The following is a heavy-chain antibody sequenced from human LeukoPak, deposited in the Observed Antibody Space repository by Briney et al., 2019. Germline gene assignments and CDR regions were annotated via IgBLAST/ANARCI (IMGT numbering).Heavy chain of an antibody. Sequence: GGSLRLSCAASGFTVSSNYMSWVRQAPGKGLEWVSAISGSGGSTYYADSVKGRFTISRDNSKNTLYLQMNSLRAEDTAVYYCAGYGGSYPYYMDVWGKGTTVTISS. CDR1: GFTVSSNY. CDR2: ISGSGGST. D-gene: IGHD1-26*01. CDR3: AGYGGSYPYYMDV. J-gene: IGHJ6*03. V-gene: IGHV3-23*01.